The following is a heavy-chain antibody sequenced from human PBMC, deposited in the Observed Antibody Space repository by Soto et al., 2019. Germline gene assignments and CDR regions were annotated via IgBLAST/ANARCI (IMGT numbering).Heavy chain of an antibody. D-gene: IGHD5-18*01. V-gene: IGHV4-59*01. CDR3: ARVGYSPIPDYYYMDV. CDR2: IYYSGST. Sequence: SETLSLTCTVSGGSISSYYWSWIRQPPGKGLEWIGYIYYSGSTNYNPSLKSRVTISVDTSKNQFSLKLSSVTAADTAVYYCARVGYSPIPDYYYMDVWGKGTTVTVSS. J-gene: IGHJ6*03. CDR1: GGSISSYY.